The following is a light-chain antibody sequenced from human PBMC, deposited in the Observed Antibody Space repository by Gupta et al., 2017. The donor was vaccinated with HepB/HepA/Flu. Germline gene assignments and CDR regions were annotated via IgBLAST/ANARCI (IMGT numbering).Light chain of an antibody. Sequence: QSALTQPASVSGSPGQSITISCTGTSSDVGDHNYVSWYQQHPGKAPKLMSYDVSNRPSGVSNRFSGSKSGNTASLTISGLQAEDEADYYCNSYRSTSTTPLYVFGTGTKLTVL. V-gene: IGLV2-14*03. CDR2: DVS. CDR3: NSYRSTSTTPLYV. J-gene: IGLJ1*01. CDR1: SSDVGDHNY.